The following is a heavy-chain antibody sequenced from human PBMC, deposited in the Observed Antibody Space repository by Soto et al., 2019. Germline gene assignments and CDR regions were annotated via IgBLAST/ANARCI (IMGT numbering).Heavy chain of an antibody. CDR3: ARRTKDINYDILTGYYNSYYYMDV. V-gene: IGHV5-51*01. D-gene: IGHD3-9*01. CDR1: GYSFTSYW. CDR2: IYPGDSDT. J-gene: IGHJ6*03. Sequence: GESLKISCKGSGYSFTSYWIGWVRQMPGKGLEWMGIIYPGDSDTRYSPSFQGQVTISADKSISTAYLQWSSLKASDTAMYYCARRTKDINYDILTGYYNSYYYMDVWGKGTTVTVSS.